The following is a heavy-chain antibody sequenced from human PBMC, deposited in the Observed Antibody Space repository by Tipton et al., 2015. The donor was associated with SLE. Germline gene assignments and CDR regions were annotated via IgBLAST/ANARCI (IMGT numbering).Heavy chain of an antibody. CDR2: IKQDGSEK. J-gene: IGHJ4*02. D-gene: IGHD2-21*01. CDR3: ARLGLGWGYD. V-gene: IGHV3-7*03. Sequence: SLRLSCAASGFTFSSYSMNWVRQAPGKGLEWVANIKQDGSEKYYVDSVKGRFTISRDNAKNSLYLQMNSLRAEDTAVYYCARLGLGWGYDWGQGTLVTVSS. CDR1: GFTFSSYS.